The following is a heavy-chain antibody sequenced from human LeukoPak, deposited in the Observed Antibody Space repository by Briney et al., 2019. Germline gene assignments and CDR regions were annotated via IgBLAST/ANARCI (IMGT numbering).Heavy chain of an antibody. CDR3: ASGDDYRNEPFDY. D-gene: IGHD4-11*01. J-gene: IGHJ4*02. CDR2: IKQDGSEK. CDR1: GFTFSSYW. Sequence: GGSLRLSCAASGFTFSSYWMSWVRQAPGKGLEWVANIKQDGSEKYYVDSVKGRFTISRDNAKNSLYLQMNSLRAEDTAVYYCASGDDYRNEPFDYWGQGTLVTVSS. V-gene: IGHV3-7*01.